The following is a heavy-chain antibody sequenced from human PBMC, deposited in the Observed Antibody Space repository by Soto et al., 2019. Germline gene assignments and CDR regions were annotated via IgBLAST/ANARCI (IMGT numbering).Heavy chain of an antibody. CDR2: IFSNDDK. CDR1: GFSLSTSGVG. D-gene: IGHD3-10*01. J-gene: IGHJ6*02. Sequence: QLTLKESGPTLMKPPQTLTLTCAFSGFSLSTSGVGVGWIRQPPGKALEWLALIFSNDDKRYSPSLMSRLTSPKGTSKNQGVLIMTNKDPGDTSTYYCPPMRGSGLFGMDVWGQGTKVTVSS. CDR3: PPMRGSGLFGMDV. V-gene: IGHV2-5*01.